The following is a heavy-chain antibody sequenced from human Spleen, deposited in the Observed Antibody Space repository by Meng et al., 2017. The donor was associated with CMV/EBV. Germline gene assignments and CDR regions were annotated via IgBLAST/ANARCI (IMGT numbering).Heavy chain of an antibody. V-gene: IGHV3-15*01. J-gene: IGHJ3*01. CDR3: TIHYYGSGSDAFDL. CDR1: GFTFSNAW. Sequence: GGSLRLSCAAPGFTFSNAWMSWVRQAPGKGLEWVGRIKSKTDGGTRQYAAPVKGRFTISRDDSKNTLSLQMSSLTTEDTAVYYCTIHYYGSGSDAFDLWGLGTMVTVSS. D-gene: IGHD3-10*01. CDR2: IKSKTDGGTR.